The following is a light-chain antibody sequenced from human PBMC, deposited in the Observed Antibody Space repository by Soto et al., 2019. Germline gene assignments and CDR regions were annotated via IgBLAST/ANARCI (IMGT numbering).Light chain of an antibody. Sequence: QSVLTQPTSFSGAPGQSVTISCTGTSRDIGSYNRVSWYQQPPGTAPQLMIYEVDNRPSGVPDRFSGSKSGNTASLTISGLQTEDEADYYCSLYTTRNTFVFGGGTKVPVL. CDR2: EVD. CDR1: SRDIGSYNR. CDR3: SLYTTRNTFV. V-gene: IGLV2-18*01. J-gene: IGLJ2*01.